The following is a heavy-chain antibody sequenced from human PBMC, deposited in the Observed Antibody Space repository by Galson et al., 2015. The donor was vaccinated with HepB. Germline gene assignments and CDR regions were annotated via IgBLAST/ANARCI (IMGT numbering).Heavy chain of an antibody. CDR2: ISGSGGST. J-gene: IGHJ6*02. CDR1: GFTFSSYA. CDR3: ANDPRSVAGTFYYGMDV. D-gene: IGHD6-19*01. Sequence: SLRLSCAASGFTFSSYAMSWVRQAPGKGLEWVSAISGSGGSTYYADSVKGRVTISRDNSKNTLYLQMNSLRAEDTAVYYCANDPRSVAGTFYYGMDVWGQGTTVTVSS. V-gene: IGHV3-23*01.